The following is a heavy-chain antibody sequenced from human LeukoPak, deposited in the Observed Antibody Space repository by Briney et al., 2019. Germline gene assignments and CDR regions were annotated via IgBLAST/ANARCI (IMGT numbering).Heavy chain of an antibody. V-gene: IGHV3-21*01. CDR3: ARYLPDRSSWSGGFDY. CDR2: ISSSGDYI. D-gene: IGHD6-13*01. J-gene: IGHJ4*02. Sequence: GGSLRLSCAASGFPFSDYSMNWVRQAPGKGLEWVSSISSSGDYIYSADSVKGRFTISRDNAKNSLYLQMTNLSAEDTAVYYCARYLPDRSSWSGGFDYWRQGTLVTVSS. CDR1: GFPFSDYS.